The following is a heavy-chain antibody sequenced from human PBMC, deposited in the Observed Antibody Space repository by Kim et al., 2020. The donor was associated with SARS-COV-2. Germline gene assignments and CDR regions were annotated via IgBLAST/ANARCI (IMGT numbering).Heavy chain of an antibody. Sequence: AYAASVKGRFTISRDDSKNTAYLQMKSLKTEDTAVYYCASGYEYYYNRMDVWGQGTTVTVSS. V-gene: IGHV3-73*01. CDR3: ASGYEYYYNRMDV. J-gene: IGHJ6*02. D-gene: IGHD5-12*01.